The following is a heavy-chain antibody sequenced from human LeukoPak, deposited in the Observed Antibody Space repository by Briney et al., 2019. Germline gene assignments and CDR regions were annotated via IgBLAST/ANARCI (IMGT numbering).Heavy chain of an antibody. CDR2: IYYTGAT. J-gene: IGHJ4*02. D-gene: IGHD6-19*01. Sequence: PSETLSLTCTVSGGSIGSNYWTWIRQPPGKGLEYIGYIYYTGATNYNPSLKSRVTISVDTSKNQFSLKMTSVTAADTVVYFCAKYGNSGWVIDNWGQGTLVTVSS. V-gene: IGHV4-59*08. CDR1: GGSIGSNY. CDR3: AKYGNSGWVIDN.